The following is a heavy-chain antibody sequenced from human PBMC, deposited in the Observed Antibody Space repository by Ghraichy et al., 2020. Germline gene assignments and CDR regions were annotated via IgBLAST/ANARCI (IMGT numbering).Heavy chain of an antibody. D-gene: IGHD4-23*01. Sequence: GESLNISCVGSGFTFSSYSMNWVRQSPGKGLEWRSYMTSSSRTIFYSDSVNGRFTISRDNAQNSLYLQMNSLRDEDTAVYYCARGSTVVRFFYYDGMDVWGQGTTVTVSS. CDR1: GFTFSSYS. CDR2: MTSSSRTI. J-gene: IGHJ6*02. CDR3: ARGSTVVRFFYYDGMDV. V-gene: IGHV3-48*02.